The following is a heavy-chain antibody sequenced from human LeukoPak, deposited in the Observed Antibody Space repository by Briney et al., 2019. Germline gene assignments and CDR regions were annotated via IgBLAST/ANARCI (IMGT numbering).Heavy chain of an antibody. Sequence: QPGGSLRLSCAASGFTFGNYAMSWVRQAPGKRLEWVSAILGSGDSTYYADPVKGRFTISRDNSKNTLDLQMNSLRADDTAVYYCARELKVAGPTTGFDYWGQGTLVTVSS. CDR1: GFTFGNYA. V-gene: IGHV3-23*01. CDR2: ILGSGDST. J-gene: IGHJ4*02. CDR3: ARELKVAGPTTGFDY. D-gene: IGHD1-26*01.